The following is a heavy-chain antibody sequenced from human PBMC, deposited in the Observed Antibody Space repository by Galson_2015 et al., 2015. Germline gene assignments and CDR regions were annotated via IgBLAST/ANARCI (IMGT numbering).Heavy chain of an antibody. CDR2: IWYDGSNK. D-gene: IGHD2-2*02. CDR1: GFTFSSYG. CDR3: ARDQALVPAAIDYYGMDV. Sequence: SLRLSCAASGFTFSSYGMHWVRQAPGKGLEWVAVIWYDGSNKYYADSVKGRFTISRDNSKNTLYLQMNSLRAEDTAVYYCARDQALVPAAIDYYGMDVWGQGTTVTVSS. J-gene: IGHJ6*02. V-gene: IGHV3-33*01.